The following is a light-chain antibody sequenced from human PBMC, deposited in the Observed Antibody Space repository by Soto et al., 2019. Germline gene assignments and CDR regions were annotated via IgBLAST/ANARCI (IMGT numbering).Light chain of an antibody. CDR2: WAS. CDR1: QSVLYSSNNKNY. J-gene: IGKJ2*01. Sequence: DIVMTQSPDSLAVSLGERATINCKSSQSVLYSSNNKNYLAWYQQKPGQPPKLLIYWASTRESGVPDRFSGSGSGTDFTLTISSLQAEDVAVDYCQQYYNTPPMYTFGQGTKLEIK. CDR3: QQYYNTPPMYT. V-gene: IGKV4-1*01.